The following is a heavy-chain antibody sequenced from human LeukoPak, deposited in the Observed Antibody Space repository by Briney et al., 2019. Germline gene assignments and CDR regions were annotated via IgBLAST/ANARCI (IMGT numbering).Heavy chain of an antibody. D-gene: IGHD3-22*01. CDR1: GGTFSSYA. V-gene: IGHV1-69*13. CDR2: IIPIFGTA. Sequence: SVKVSCKASGGTFSSYAISWVRQAPGQGLEWMGGIIPIFGTANYAQKFQGRVTITADESTSTAYMELSSLRSEDTAVYYCARGGLHYYDSSGFDYWGQGTLVTVSS. J-gene: IGHJ4*02. CDR3: ARGGLHYYDSSGFDY.